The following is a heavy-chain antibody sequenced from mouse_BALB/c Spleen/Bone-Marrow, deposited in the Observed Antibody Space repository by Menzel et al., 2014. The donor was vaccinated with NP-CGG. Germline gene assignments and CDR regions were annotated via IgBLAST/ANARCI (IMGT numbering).Heavy chain of an antibody. D-gene: IGHD4-1*01. CDR2: IWSGGST. Sequence: QVQLQQSGPGLVQPSQSLSITCTVSGFSLTSFGIHWVRQSPGRGLEWLGVIWSGGSTDYNAAFISRLSISKDNSKSQVFFKMNSLQANDTAIYYCTRNWDDYAMDYWGQGTSVTVSS. J-gene: IGHJ4*01. CDR3: TRNWDDYAMDY. V-gene: IGHV2-2*02. CDR1: GFSLTSFG.